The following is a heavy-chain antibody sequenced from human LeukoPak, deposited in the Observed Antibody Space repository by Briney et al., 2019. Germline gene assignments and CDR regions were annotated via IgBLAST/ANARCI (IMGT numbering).Heavy chain of an antibody. CDR3: ARGEAIVGSY. D-gene: IGHD1-26*01. CDR2: LSPTSGNT. V-gene: IGHV1-8*01. CDR1: VYTFTTYD. Sequence: GASVTVSCKASVYTFTTYDINWVRQAPGQGLEWLGWLSPTSGNTGYAQKFQGRVTMTRDTSTSTVYMELSSLTSDDTAVYYCARGEAIVGSYWGQGTLVTVSS. J-gene: IGHJ4*02.